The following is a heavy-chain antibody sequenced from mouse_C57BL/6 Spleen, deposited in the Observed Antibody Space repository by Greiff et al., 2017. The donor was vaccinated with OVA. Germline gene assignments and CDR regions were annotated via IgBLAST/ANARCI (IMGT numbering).Heavy chain of an antibody. Sequence: EVQLVESGGGLVQPKGSLKLSCAASGFTFNTYAMHWVRQAPGQGLEWVARIRSKSSNYATYYAVSVKDSITISKDDSQRMLYQQMNNVKADGAAKYCSVGEYDYLFDYWGQGTTVTVSS. CDR1: GFTFNTYA. CDR2: IRSKSSNYAT. V-gene: IGHV10-3*01. D-gene: IGHD2-4*01. J-gene: IGHJ2*01. CDR3: VGEYDYLFDY.